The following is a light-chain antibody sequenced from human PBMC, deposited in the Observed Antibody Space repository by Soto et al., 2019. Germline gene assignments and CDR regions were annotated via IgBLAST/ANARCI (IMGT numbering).Light chain of an antibody. Sequence: QSVLTQPASVSGSPGQSITISCTGTSSDVGGYNYVSWYQQHPGKAPKLMIYDVSNRPAGVSNLFSGSKSGNTASLTISGLQAEDEADYCCTSYTSSGALVFGGGTKLTVL. CDR1: SSDVGGYNY. CDR2: DVS. V-gene: IGLV2-14*01. J-gene: IGLJ2*01. CDR3: TSYTSSGALV.